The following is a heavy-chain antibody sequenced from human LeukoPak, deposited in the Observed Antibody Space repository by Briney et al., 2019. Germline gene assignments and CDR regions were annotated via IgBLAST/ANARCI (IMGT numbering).Heavy chain of an antibody. V-gene: IGHV3-20*04. CDR2: INRHGGGA. J-gene: IGHJ4*02. CDR1: GFTFDDYG. D-gene: IGHD5-18*01. CDR3: ARDGWDTTMATDKVPGY. Sequence: PGGSLRLSCAASGFTFDDYGMSWVRQVPGKGLEWVPGINRHGGGAGYADSVKGRFTISRDNAKNSLYLQMNGLRADDTAVYYCARDGWDTTMATDKVPGYWGQGTLVTVSP.